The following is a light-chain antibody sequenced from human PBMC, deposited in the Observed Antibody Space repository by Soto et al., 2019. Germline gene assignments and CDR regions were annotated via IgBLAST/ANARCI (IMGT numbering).Light chain of an antibody. CDR3: QQRSNWPSLT. J-gene: IGKJ4*01. Sequence: ENLLTQSPGTLSLSPGERATLSFMASQSVGSYLAWYQHKPGQAPRLLISDASNRATGIPARFSGSGSETDFTLTISSLEPEDSAVYYCQQRSNWPSLTFGGGTKVDIK. CDR1: QSVGSY. CDR2: DAS. V-gene: IGKV3-11*01.